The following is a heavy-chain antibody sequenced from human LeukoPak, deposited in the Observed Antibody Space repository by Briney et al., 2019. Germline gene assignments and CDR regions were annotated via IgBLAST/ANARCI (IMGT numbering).Heavy chain of an antibody. CDR1: GFSFSTSP. J-gene: IGHJ6*02. V-gene: IGHV3-23*01. D-gene: IGHD2-15*01. Sequence: GGSLRLSCAASGFSFSTSPMSWVRQPPGKGLEWVSAMNNGPGATFYRDSVRGRFTISRDDSKSTLYLQMNSLRAEDTGTYYCAKTHSDLLDVWGQGTTVTVSS. CDR2: MNNGPGAT. CDR3: AKTHSDLLDV.